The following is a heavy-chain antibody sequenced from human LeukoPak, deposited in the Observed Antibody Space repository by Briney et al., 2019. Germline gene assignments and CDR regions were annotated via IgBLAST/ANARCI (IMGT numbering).Heavy chain of an antibody. CDR1: GESLNYSY. J-gene: IGHJ4*02. CDR3: ASGAWATRLHS. V-gene: IGHV4-34*12. D-gene: IGHD5-24*01. CDR2: VFDGKII. Sequence: SETLSLTCAVSGESLNYSYWSGICQSPEKGLEWIGEVFDGKIINYNPSLKSRVTISAVTSSNQFSLNLKSVTAADTAVYYCASGAWATRLHSWAQGTLVIVSS.